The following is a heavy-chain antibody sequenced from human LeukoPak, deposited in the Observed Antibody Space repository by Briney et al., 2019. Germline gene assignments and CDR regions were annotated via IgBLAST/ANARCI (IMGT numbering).Heavy chain of an antibody. V-gene: IGHV3-30*02. Sequence: GGSLRLSCAASGFTFSSYGMHWVRQAPGKGLEWVAFIRYDGSNKYYADSVKGRFTISRDNSKTTLYLQMNSLRAEDTAVYYCAKDQRYFDWLSLTYYYYYMDVWGKGTTVTISS. J-gene: IGHJ6*03. CDR1: GFTFSSYG. D-gene: IGHD3-9*01. CDR3: AKDQRYFDWLSLTYYYYYMDV. CDR2: IRYDGSNK.